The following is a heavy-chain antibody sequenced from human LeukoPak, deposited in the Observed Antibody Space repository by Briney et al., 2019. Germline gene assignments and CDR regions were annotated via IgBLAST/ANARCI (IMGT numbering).Heavy chain of an antibody. D-gene: IGHD3-22*01. CDR1: GGSISSYY. Sequence: KPSETLSLTCTVSGGSISSYYWSWIRQPPGKGLGWIGYIYYSGSTNYNPSLKSRVTISVDTSKNQFSLKLSSVTAADTAVYYCARNYDSSGYYYVGYWGQGTLVTVSS. CDR2: IYYSGST. J-gene: IGHJ4*02. V-gene: IGHV4-59*01. CDR3: ARNYDSSGYYYVGY.